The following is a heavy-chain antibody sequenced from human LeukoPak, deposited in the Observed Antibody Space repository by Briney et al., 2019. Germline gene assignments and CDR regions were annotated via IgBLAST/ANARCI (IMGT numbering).Heavy chain of an antibody. V-gene: IGHV3-23*01. CDR2: ISGSGGST. J-gene: IGHJ4*02. Sequence: GGSLRLSCAASGFTFSSYAMSWVRQAPGKGLEWVSAISGSGGSTYYADSVKGRFTISRDNSKNTLYLQINSLRAEDTAVYYCAKGRYGDYDFDYWGQGTLVTVSS. D-gene: IGHD4-17*01. CDR1: GFTFSSYA. CDR3: AKGRYGDYDFDY.